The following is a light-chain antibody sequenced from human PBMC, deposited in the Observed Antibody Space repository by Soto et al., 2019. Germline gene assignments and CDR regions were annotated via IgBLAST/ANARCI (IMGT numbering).Light chain of an antibody. Sequence: EIVLTQSPATLSLSPGERATLSCRASQSVISYLAWYQQKPGQAPRLLIYDASNRATVIPARFSGSGSGTDFTLTISSLEPDDFAVYYCQQRSNWPWTFGQGTKVEIK. CDR3: QQRSNWPWT. CDR2: DAS. J-gene: IGKJ1*01. V-gene: IGKV3-11*01. CDR1: QSVISY.